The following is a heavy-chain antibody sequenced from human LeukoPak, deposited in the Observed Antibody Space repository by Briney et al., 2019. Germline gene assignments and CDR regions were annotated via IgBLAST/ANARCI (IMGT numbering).Heavy chain of an antibody. CDR2: ISTQSGNT. V-gene: IGHV1-18*01. Sequence: RASVKVSCKASGYTLTSYGINWMRQAPGQGLEWMGWISTQSGNTNYAQKVQGRLTLTTDRPTNTAYMELRSLRSDDTAVYYCARGAYGDKWGQGTMVTVSS. CDR3: ARGAYGDK. J-gene: IGHJ4*02. CDR1: GYTLTSYG. D-gene: IGHD4-17*01.